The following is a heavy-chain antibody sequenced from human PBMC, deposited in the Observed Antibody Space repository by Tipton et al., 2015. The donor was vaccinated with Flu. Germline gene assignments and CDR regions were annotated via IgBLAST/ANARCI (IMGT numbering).Heavy chain of an antibody. CDR1: GGSISSGSYY. Sequence: TLSLTCTVSGGSISSGSYYWSWIRQPAGKGLEWIGRNYTSGSTNYSPSLKSRVTISVDTSKNQFSLKLSSVTAADTAVYYCARSKYPPQGGVVDDYWGQGTLVTVSS. D-gene: IGHD3-3*01. V-gene: IGHV4-61*02. J-gene: IGHJ4*02. CDR3: ARSKYPPQGGVVDDY. CDR2: NYTSGST.